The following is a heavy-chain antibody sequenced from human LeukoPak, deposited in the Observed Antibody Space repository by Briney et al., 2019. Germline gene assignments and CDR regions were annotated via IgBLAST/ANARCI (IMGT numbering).Heavy chain of an antibody. V-gene: IGHV1-2*02. CDR2: INPRNGDT. CDR3: ARDFVLYPGERSGLLRDYYDY. Sequence: GASVKVSCKASGYTFTSYDINWVRQAPGHGLEWMGWINPRNGDTHSAQKFQGRVSMTRDTSISTAYMELSRLISDDTAVYYGARDFVLYPGERSGLLRDYYDYWGQGTLVTVSS. CDR1: GYTFTSYD. J-gene: IGHJ4*02. D-gene: IGHD3-22*01.